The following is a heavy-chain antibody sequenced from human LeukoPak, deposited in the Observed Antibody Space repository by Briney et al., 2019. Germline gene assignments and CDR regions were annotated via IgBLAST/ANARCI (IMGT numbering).Heavy chain of an antibody. CDR2: INPNSGGT. D-gene: IGHD4-23*01. CDR1: GYTFTGYY. CDR3: ARATYLYGGPDY. V-gene: IGHV1-2*02. Sequence: GASVKVSCKASGYTFTGYYMHWVRQAPGQGLEWMGWINPNSGGTNYAQKFQGRVTMTRDTSISTAYMELSRLRSDDTAVYYCARATYLYGGPDYWGQRTLVTVSS. J-gene: IGHJ4*02.